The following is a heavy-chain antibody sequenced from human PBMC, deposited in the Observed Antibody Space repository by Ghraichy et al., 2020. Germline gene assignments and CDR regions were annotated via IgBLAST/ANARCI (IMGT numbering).Heavy chain of an antibody. CDR2: ISGSGGST. D-gene: IGHD2-15*01. J-gene: IGHJ4*02. CDR3: AKGTRLPGYCSGDTCYSIDY. CDR1: GFTFSSYA. V-gene: IGHV3-23*01. Sequence: GESLNISCAASGFTFSSYAMSWVRQAPGKGLEWVSAISGSGGSTYYADSVKGRFTISRDNSKNTLDLQMNSLRAEDTAGYYCAKGTRLPGYCSGDTCYSIDYWGQGTLVTVSS.